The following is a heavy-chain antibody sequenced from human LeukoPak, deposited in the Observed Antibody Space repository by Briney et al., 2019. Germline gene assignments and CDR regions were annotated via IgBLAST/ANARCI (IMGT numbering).Heavy chain of an antibody. CDR3: ARVGNYDFWSGYYSWDFDY. D-gene: IGHD3-3*01. CDR1: GGSISSSSYY. CDR2: IYYSGST. J-gene: IGHJ4*02. Sequence: SETLSLTCTVSGGSISSSSYYWGWIRQPPGKGLEWIGSIYYSGSTYYNPSLRSRVTISVDTSKNQFSLKLSSVTAADTAVYYCARVGNYDFWSGYYSWDFDYWGQGTLVTVSS. V-gene: IGHV4-39*07.